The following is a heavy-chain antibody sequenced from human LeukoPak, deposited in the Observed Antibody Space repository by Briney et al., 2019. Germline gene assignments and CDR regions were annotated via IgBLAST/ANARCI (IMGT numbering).Heavy chain of an antibody. V-gene: IGHV3-7*01. CDR2: IKQDGTEK. CDR3: ARGDIVVVPAAIGDGYYYYMDV. CDR1: GFTFSSCW. J-gene: IGHJ6*03. Sequence: PGGSLRLSCAASGFTFSSCWMNWVRQAPGKGLEWVANIKQDGTEKYFVDSVKGRFTISRDNAKNSLYLQMNSLRAEDTAVYYCARGDIVVVPAAIGDGYYYYMDVWGKGTTVTISS. D-gene: IGHD2-2*01.